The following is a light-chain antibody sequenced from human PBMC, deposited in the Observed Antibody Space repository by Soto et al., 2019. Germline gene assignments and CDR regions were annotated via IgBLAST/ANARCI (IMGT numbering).Light chain of an antibody. CDR1: QSIGTN. V-gene: IGKV3-15*01. CDR3: QHFNNWPPRKP. CDR2: DAS. Sequence: MTQCPANLSEYPGDRATLSCRASQSIGTNLAWYQQKPGRAPRLLIFDASTRATGISDRFSGSGSGTDFSLTISGLQSDDFAVYYCQHFNNWPPRKPFGQGTKVDIK. J-gene: IGKJ2*01.